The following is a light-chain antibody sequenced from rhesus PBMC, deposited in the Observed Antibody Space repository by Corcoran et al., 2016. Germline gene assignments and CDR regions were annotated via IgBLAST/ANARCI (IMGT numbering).Light chain of an antibody. CDR2: KAS. V-gene: IGKV1-25*01. CDR1: QGISSY. J-gene: IGKJ4*01. CDR3: QQHNSYPLT. Sequence: DIQMTQSPSSLSASVGDTVTITCRASQGISSYLAWYQQQPGKAPKLLIYKASTLQSGVPSRFSGSGAGTDFTLTISSLQPEDFATYYCQQHNSYPLTFGGGTKVEIK.